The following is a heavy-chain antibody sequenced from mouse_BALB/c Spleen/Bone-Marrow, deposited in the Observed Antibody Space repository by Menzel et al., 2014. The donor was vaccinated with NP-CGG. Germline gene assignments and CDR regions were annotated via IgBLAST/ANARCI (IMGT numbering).Heavy chain of an antibody. CDR3: SREGAY. V-gene: IGHV1S81*02. CDR1: GYTFTSYY. CDR2: ITPSNGDT. Sequence: QVQLQQSGAELVKPGASVKLSCKASGYTFTSYYMYWVKQRPGQGLEWIGEITPSNGDTNFYEKFKSKATLTVDKSSSTAYMQLSSLTSEDSAVYYCSREGAYWGQGTLVTVSA. J-gene: IGHJ3*01.